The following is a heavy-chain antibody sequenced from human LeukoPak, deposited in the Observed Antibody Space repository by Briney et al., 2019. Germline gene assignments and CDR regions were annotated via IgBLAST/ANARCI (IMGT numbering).Heavy chain of an antibody. Sequence: SETLSLTCTVSGGSISSYYWSWIRQPAGKGLEWIGYIYYSGGTNYNPSLKSRVSMSVDTSKTQFSLKLRSVTAADTAVYYCARTGPVVTPFDYWGQGILVTVSS. J-gene: IGHJ4*02. V-gene: IGHV4-59*08. CDR3: ARTGPVVTPFDY. D-gene: IGHD3-22*01. CDR1: GGSISSYY. CDR2: IYYSGGT.